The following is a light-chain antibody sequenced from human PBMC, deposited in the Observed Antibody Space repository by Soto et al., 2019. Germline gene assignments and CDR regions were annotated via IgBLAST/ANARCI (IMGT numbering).Light chain of an antibody. Sequence: VMSQSPATLSVSTGERATLSCRASQSVSSNLAWYQQKPGQAPRLLIYGASTRATGIPARFSGSGSGTEFTLTISSLQSEDFAVYYCQQYNNWPRTFGQGTNVDI. J-gene: IGKJ1*01. CDR3: QQYNNWPRT. CDR1: QSVSSN. V-gene: IGKV3-15*01. CDR2: GAS.